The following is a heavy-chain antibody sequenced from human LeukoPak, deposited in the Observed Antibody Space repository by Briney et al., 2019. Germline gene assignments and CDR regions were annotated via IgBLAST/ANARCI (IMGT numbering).Heavy chain of an antibody. CDR2: IRNKANSYST. D-gene: IGHD3-22*01. CDR3: AGMGSRGYYVFNS. J-gene: IGHJ5*01. CDR1: GFTFSDHY. Sequence: PGGSLRLSCAASGFTFSDHYMDWVRQAPGKGLEWVGRIRNKANSYSTEYAASVKGKFTISRDDSKNSLYLQMTSLKTEDTAVYYCAGMGSRGYYVFNSWGQGTLVTVSS. V-gene: IGHV3-72*01.